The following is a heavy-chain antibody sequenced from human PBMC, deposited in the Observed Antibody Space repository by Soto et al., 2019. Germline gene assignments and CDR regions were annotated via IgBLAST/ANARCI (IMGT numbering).Heavy chain of an antibody. CDR1: GGSTSSGDYY. V-gene: IGHV4-30-4*01. CDR3: ARNELTGAYYYGMDV. J-gene: IGHJ6*02. D-gene: IGHD7-27*01. Sequence: SETLSLTCTVSGGSTSSGDYYWSWIRQPPGKGLEWIGYIYYSGSTYYNPSLKSRVTISVDTSKNQFSLKLSSVTAADTAVYYCARNELTGAYYYGMDVWGQGTTVTVSS. CDR2: IYYSGST.